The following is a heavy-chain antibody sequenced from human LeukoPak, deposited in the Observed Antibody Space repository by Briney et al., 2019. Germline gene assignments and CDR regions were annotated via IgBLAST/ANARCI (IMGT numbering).Heavy chain of an antibody. D-gene: IGHD6-19*01. CDR1: GYSISSGYY. J-gene: IGHJ5*02. CDR3: ARDLSAVAGWFDP. V-gene: IGHV4-38-2*02. CDR2: IYHSGST. Sequence: PSETLSLTCTVSGYSISSGYYWGWIRHPPGKGLEWIGSIYHSGSTYYNPSLKSRVTISVDTSKNQFSLKLSSVTAADTAVYYYARDLSAVAGWFDPWGQGTMVTVSS.